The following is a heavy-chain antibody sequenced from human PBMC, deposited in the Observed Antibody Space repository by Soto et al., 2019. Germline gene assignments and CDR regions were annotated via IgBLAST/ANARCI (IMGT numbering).Heavy chain of an antibody. CDR1: GFTFDDYG. CDR2: ITSSGDSI. D-gene: IGHD4-17*01. CDR3: ARLPKGSTVTS. V-gene: IGHV3-48*02. Sequence: VHLVESGGGLVQPGGSLRLSCAASGFTFDDYGMNWVRQAPGKGLEWVSYITSSGDSIYYADSIKGRFTVSRDNAKNSLFLQMNSLREEDTAVYYCARLPKGSTVTSWGQGTLVTVSS. J-gene: IGHJ4*02.